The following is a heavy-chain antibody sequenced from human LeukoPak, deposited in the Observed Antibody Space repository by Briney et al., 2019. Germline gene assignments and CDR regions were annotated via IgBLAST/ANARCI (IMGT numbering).Heavy chain of an antibody. V-gene: IGHV1-69*04. J-gene: IGHJ4*02. D-gene: IGHD3-3*01. Sequence: SVKVSCKASGGTFSSYAISWVRQAPGQGLEWMGRIIPILGIANYAQKFQGRVTITTDESTSTAYMELSSLRSEDTAVYYCARGLGYDFWSGYYAYFDYWGQGTLVTVSS. CDR2: IIPILGIA. CDR3: ARGLGYDFWSGYYAYFDY. CDR1: GGTFSSYA.